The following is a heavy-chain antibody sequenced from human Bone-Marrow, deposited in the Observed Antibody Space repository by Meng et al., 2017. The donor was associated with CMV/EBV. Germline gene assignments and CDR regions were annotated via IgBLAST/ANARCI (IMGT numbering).Heavy chain of an antibody. CDR3: AKEPTIFGRVIPPYYFDS. D-gene: IGHD3/OR15-3a*01. J-gene: IGHJ4*02. CDR1: GFTFSSYA. V-gene: IGHV3-23*01. Sequence: GESLKISCAASGFTFSSYAMSWVRQAPGKGLEWVSAISGSGGSTYYADSVKGRFTISRDNSKNTLYLQMNSLRAEDTAVYYCAKEPTIFGRVIPPYYFDSWGQGTLVTVSS. CDR2: ISGSGGST.